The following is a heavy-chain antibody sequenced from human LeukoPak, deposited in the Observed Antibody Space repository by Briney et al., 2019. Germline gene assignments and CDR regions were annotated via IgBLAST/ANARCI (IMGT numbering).Heavy chain of an antibody. J-gene: IGHJ5*02. CDR2: ISHTGST. D-gene: IGHD4-11*01. Sequence: WETLSLTCTVSGYSISHGYNWGWVRQPPGKGLECIGSISHTGSTYYNPSLESRVTISLDTSNNQFSLELSSVTAADTAVYYCARTYINFSNYFDPWGQGSLVTVSS. CDR1: GYSISHGYN. V-gene: IGHV4-38-2*02. CDR3: ARTYINFSNYFDP.